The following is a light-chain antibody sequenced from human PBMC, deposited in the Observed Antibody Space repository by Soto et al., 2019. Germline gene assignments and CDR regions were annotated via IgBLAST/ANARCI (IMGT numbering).Light chain of an antibody. V-gene: IGKV1-39*01. J-gene: IGKJ1*01. CDR2: CAS. CDR1: QGIANY. CDR3: QQSFNNHRT. Sequence: DIQMTQSPSSLSASVGDRVTITCRASQGIANYLNWYQQKTGKAPKLLIYCASSLQSGFPSKFNGSGSGTYFTLSISSLQPEDFATSYCQQSFNNHRTFRQWTKVEFK.